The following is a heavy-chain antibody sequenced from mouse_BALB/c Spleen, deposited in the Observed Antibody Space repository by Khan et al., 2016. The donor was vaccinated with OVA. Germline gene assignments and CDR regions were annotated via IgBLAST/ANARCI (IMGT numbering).Heavy chain of an antibody. J-gene: IGHJ2*01. CDR1: GYSITSDYA. Sequence: EVQLQESGPGLVKPSQSLSLTCTVTGYSITSDYAWNWIRQFPGNELEWMGFISYSGNTNYNPSLKSRISITRDTSENQLFLQLNSVTTEDTATYYCARISGGDFDYWGQGTTLTVSS. CDR3: ARISGGDFDY. D-gene: IGHD4-1*01. CDR2: ISYSGNT. V-gene: IGHV3-2*02.